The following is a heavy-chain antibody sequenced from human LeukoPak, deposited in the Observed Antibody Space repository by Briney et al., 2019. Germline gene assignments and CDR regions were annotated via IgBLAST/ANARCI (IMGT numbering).Heavy chain of an antibody. CDR1: GFIFNNYA. CDR3: ARGDLYYYDSSGYYPFDY. J-gene: IGHJ4*02. Sequence: GGSLRLSCAGSGFIFNNYAMSWVRQTPRKGLEWVSGISISGDGTYYADTVKGRFTISRDNSKNTLYLQMNSLRAEDTAVYCCARGDLYYYDSSGYYPFDYWGQGTLVTVSS. D-gene: IGHD3-22*01. V-gene: IGHV3-23*01. CDR2: ISISGDGT.